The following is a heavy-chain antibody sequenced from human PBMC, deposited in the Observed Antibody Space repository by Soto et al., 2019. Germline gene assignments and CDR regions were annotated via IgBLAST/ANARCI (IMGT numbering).Heavy chain of an antibody. Sequence: EVQLLESGGGLVQPGGTLRLSCAASGFTFSSYAMSWFRQAPGKGLEWVSSISVSGGSTYYADSVKGRFTISRDNSKSTMFLHMNSLRAEATAVYYCVKAAGSDYYPVDYWGQGTLVTVSS. CDR3: VKAAGSDYYPVDY. D-gene: IGHD3-22*01. V-gene: IGHV3-23*01. CDR2: ISVSGGST. J-gene: IGHJ4*02. CDR1: GFTFSSYA.